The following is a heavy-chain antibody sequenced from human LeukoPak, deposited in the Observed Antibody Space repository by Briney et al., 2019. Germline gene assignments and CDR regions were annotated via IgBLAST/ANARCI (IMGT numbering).Heavy chain of an antibody. CDR1: GFNFDDYG. CDR3: TRGYSTRHFPFDS. Sequence: GGSLRLSCAASGFNFDDYGMTWVRQIPGKGLEWVAGVNSNGRSAGYAASVRGRFTISRDNTKNSLYLEMGSLRLEDTAFYYCTRGYSTRHFPFDSWGQGTLVTVSS. D-gene: IGHD5-18*01. V-gene: IGHV3-20*04. J-gene: IGHJ4*02. CDR2: VNSNGRSA.